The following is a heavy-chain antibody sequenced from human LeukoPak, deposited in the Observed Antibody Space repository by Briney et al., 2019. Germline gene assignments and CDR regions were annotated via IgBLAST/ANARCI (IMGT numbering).Heavy chain of an antibody. CDR3: ARLGFDYYDSSGYYYVDY. V-gene: IGHV4-39*01. CDR1: GGSISSGSYY. J-gene: IGHJ4*02. Sequence: SETLSLTCTVSGGSISSGSYYWSWIRQPAGKGLEWIGSIYYSGSTYYNPSLKSRVTISVDTSKNQFSLKLSSVTAADTAVYYCARLGFDYYDSSGYYYVDYWGQGTLVTVSS. D-gene: IGHD3-22*01. CDR2: IYYSGST.